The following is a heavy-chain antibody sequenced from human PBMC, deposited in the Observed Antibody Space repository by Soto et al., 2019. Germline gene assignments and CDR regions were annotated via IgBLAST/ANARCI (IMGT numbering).Heavy chain of an antibody. V-gene: IGHV3-74*01. CDR2: ISGDGSST. D-gene: IGHD1-7*01. Sequence: EVQLVDSGGGLVQPGGSLRLSCAASEFTFRSYWMHWVRQSPGKGLVWVSRISGDGSSTTYADSVRGRFTISRDNAKNTVYLQMDSLRAEDTAVYYCARSLPGTYGAFDLWGQGTMVTVSS. J-gene: IGHJ3*01. CDR1: EFTFRSYW. CDR3: ARSLPGTYGAFDL.